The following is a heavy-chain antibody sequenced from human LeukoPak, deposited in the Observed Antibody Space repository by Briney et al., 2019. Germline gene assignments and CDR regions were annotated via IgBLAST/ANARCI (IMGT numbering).Heavy chain of an antibody. CDR3: ARDFGDSSDYFQH. CDR2: ISGGSNYI. CDR1: GFIFSTYS. Sequence: GGSLRLSCAASGFIFSTYSMNWVRQSPGKGLEWVSSISGGSNYIYYADSVKGRFTISRDNAKNSLFLQMNSLRAEDTAVYYCARDFGDSSDYFQHWGQGTLVTVSS. V-gene: IGHV3-21*01. D-gene: IGHD6-13*01. J-gene: IGHJ1*01.